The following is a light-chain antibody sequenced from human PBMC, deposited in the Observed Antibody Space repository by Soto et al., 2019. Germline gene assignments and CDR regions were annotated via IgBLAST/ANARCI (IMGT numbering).Light chain of an antibody. Sequence: EIVMTQSPATLSVSPGERATLSCRASQSVSSNLAWYQQKPGQAPRLLIYGASIRATGIPARFSGSGSGTEFTLTISSLQSEDFEVYYCQQYNNWPPYTFGQGTKVDIK. CDR3: QQYNNWPPYT. CDR2: GAS. CDR1: QSVSSN. J-gene: IGKJ2*01. V-gene: IGKV3D-15*01.